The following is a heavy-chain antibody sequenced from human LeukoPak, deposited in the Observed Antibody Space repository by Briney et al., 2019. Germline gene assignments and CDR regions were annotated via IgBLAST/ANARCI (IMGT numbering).Heavy chain of an antibody. D-gene: IGHD6-13*01. V-gene: IGHV3-30-3*01. J-gene: IGHJ4*02. CDR1: GFTFSSYA. CDR2: ISYDGSNK. CDR3: ASQGIAAAGRWVDNY. Sequence: GGSLRLSCAASGFTFSSYAMHWVRQAPGKGLEWVAVISYDGSNKYYADSVKGRFTISRDNTKNTLYLQMNSLRAEDTAVYYCASQGIAAAGRWVDNYWGQGTLVTVSS.